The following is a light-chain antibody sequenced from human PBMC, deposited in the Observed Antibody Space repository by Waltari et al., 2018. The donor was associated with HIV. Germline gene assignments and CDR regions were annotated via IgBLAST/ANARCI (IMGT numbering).Light chain of an antibody. CDR3: QHYDSLPT. CDR1: QDISNY. Sequence: DIQMTQSPSSLSASVGDRVTITCQASQDISNYLNWYQQKSGKAPKLLIYEASRSATGVPSRFSGGGSGTDFTLTISSLQPEDIASYYCQHYDSLPTFGQGTKLDFK. J-gene: IGKJ2*01. CDR2: EAS. V-gene: IGKV1-33*01.